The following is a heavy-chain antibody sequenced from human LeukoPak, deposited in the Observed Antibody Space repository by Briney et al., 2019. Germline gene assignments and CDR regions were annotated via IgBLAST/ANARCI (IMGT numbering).Heavy chain of an antibody. J-gene: IGHJ6*02. D-gene: IGHD7-27*01. CDR2: VYYSGST. CDR3: ARTSLGYYGMDV. Sequence: PSQTLSLTCTVSGGSISSGGYYWSWIRQHPWKGLEWIGYVYYSGSTYYNPSLKSRVTMSVDTSKNQFSLKLSSVTAADTAVYYCARTSLGYYGMDVWGQGTTVTVSS. CDR1: GGSISSGGYY. V-gene: IGHV4-31*03.